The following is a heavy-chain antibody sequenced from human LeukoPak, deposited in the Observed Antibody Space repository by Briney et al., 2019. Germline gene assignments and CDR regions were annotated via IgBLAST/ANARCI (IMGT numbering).Heavy chain of an antibody. CDR2: INHDGSDT. V-gene: IGHV3-74*01. CDR3: VRGGPSTWS. D-gene: IGHD2-15*01. Sequence: GSLRLSCAASGFTFKLYWMHWARQVPGRGPVWVSRINHDGSDTIYADSVRGRFTISRDDAKNTLYLQMNNLRAEDTAVYYCVRGGPSTWSWGQGTLVTVSS. J-gene: IGHJ5*02. CDR1: GFTFKLYW.